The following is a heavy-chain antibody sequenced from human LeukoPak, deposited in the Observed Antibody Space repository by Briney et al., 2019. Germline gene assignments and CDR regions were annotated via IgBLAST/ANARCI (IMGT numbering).Heavy chain of an antibody. D-gene: IGHD5-18*01. CDR1: GDSISTYH. V-gene: IGHV4-59*01. Sequence: SGTLSLTCSVSGDSISTYHWNWIRKPPGKGLEWIGYMQSTGNSNYNPSLKSRVSMSVETSKNRIVLNLSSVTAADTAVYYCARDKRHSYGRYFDHWGQGLLVTVSS. CDR2: MQSTGNS. J-gene: IGHJ4*02. CDR3: ARDKRHSYGRYFDH.